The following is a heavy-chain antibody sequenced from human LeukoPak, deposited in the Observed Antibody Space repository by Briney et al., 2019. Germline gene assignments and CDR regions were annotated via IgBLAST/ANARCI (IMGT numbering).Heavy chain of an antibody. V-gene: IGHV4-34*01. CDR3: ARGLSLYDFWSGYHGAFDI. CDR1: GGSFSGYY. J-gene: IGHJ3*02. CDR2: INHSGST. D-gene: IGHD3-3*01. Sequence: PSETLSLTCAVYGGSFSGYYWSWIRQPPGKGLEWIGEINHSGSTNYNPSLKSRVTISVDTSKNQFSLKLSSVTAADTAVYYCARGLSLYDFWSGYHGAFDIWGQGTMVTVSS.